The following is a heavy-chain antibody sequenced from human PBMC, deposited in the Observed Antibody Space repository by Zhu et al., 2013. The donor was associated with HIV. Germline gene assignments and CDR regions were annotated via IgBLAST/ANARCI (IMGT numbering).Heavy chain of an antibody. CDR1: GGTFSNYT. J-gene: IGHJ5*02. CDR2: IIPIFGSA. D-gene: IGHD3-10*01. Sequence: QVQLVQSGAEVKKPGSSVKVSCKASGGTFSNYTITWVRQAPGQGPEWMGGIIPIFGSANYAQRFQGRVTITADESTRTAYMELSTLRSEDTAVYYCAREGVERLSAVIDVWGLGTLVTVSS. V-gene: IGHV1-69*01. CDR3: AREGVERLSAVIDV.